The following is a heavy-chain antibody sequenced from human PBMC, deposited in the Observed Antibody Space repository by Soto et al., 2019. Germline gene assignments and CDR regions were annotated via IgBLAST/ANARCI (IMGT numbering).Heavy chain of an antibody. CDR3: AMVDNYVTPPPQDV. Sequence: QVQLVQSGDEVKKPGASVKVSCKASGYIFVNYGIAWVRQAPGQGLEWMGWISPYNGNTHYATKVQGRLTMTTDTPTSTAYMDMGSLKSDDTAVYYCAMVDNYVTPPPQDVWGQGTTVTVSS. J-gene: IGHJ6*02. CDR2: ISPYNGNT. D-gene: IGHD3-16*01. CDR1: GYIFVNYG. V-gene: IGHV1-18*01.